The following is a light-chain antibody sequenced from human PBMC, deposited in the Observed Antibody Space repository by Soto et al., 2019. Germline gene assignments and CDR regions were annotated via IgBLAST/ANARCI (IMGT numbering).Light chain of an antibody. CDR1: QGISTY. Sequence: DIQMTQSPSSLSASVGYRFTITCLASQGISTYLNWYQQKPGKAPKLLIYAASSLQSGVPSRFSGSGSGTDFTLTISSLQPEDFATYYCQQSYSTPRTFGQGTTVDIK. V-gene: IGKV1-39*01. J-gene: IGKJ1*01. CDR2: AAS. CDR3: QQSYSTPRT.